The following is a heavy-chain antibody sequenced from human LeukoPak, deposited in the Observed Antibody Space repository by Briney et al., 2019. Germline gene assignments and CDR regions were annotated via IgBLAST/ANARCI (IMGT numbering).Heavy chain of an antibody. CDR1: GYTFTGYY. CDR2: INPNSGGT. J-gene: IGHJ4*02. D-gene: IGHD5-24*01. CDR3: ARSPQRWLRFFDY. Sequence: ASVKVSCKASGYTFTGYYMHWVRQAPGQGLEWMGWINPNSGGTNYAQKFEGRVTMTRDTSISTAYMELSRLRSDDTAVYYCARSPQRWLRFFDYWGQGTLVTVSS. V-gene: IGHV1-2*02.